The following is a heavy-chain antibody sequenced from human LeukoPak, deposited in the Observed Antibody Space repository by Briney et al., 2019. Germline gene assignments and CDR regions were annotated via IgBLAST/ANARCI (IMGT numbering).Heavy chain of an antibody. V-gene: IGHV4-61*09. CDR1: GGSISSGDYY. D-gene: IGHD6-13*01. Sequence: SQTLSLTCTVSGGSISSGDYYWSWIRQPPGKGLEWIGHIYNSGSTNYNPSLKGRVTMSVATSKNQFSLHLSSVTAADTAVYYCARSAFLVTAPGLYYFDYWGQGTLVAVSS. J-gene: IGHJ4*02. CDR2: IYNSGST. CDR3: ARSAFLVTAPGLYYFDY.